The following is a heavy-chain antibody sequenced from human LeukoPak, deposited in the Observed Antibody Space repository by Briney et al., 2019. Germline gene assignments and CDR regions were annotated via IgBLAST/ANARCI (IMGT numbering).Heavy chain of an antibody. CDR3: ARVGRVGRYFDWLMI. D-gene: IGHD3-9*01. CDR1: GYTFSSYS. V-gene: IGHV1-46*01. J-gene: IGHJ4*02. Sequence: GASVKVSCKASGYTFSSYSIQWVRQAPGQGLEWMGMINPNGGITTYAQKFQGTITMTRDTSTSTVYMELNSLRSEDTAMYYCARVGRVGRYFDWLMIWGQGTQVTVSS. CDR2: INPNGGIT.